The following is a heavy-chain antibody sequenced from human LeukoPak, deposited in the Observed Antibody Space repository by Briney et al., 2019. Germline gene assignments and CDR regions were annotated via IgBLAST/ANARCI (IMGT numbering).Heavy chain of an antibody. CDR1: GFTFSMSW. CDR2: ISGRGDSA. J-gene: IGHJ4*02. CDR3: VKDRYCPEVTCFGGGFEY. V-gene: IGHV3-23*01. Sequence: GGSLRLSCAASGFTFSMSWMTWVRQAPGKGLEWVSGISGRGDSADYADSVKGRFTISRDNSKNTLYLRLNSLRVEDTATYYCVKDRYCPEVTCFGGGFEYWGQGTLVVVSS. D-gene: IGHD2-8*02.